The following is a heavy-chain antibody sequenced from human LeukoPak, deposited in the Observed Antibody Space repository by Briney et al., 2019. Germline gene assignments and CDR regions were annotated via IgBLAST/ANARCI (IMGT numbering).Heavy chain of an antibody. J-gene: IGHJ4*02. CDR2: MSSDGSNT. Sequence: GGSLRLSCAASGFTVNSNYMIWVRQGPGKGLVWVSRMSSDGSNTGHADSAKGRFTISRDNAKKMVYLQMNSLRVEDTAVYYCAAGPSSNGHQLPYWGQGTLVTVAS. V-gene: IGHV3-74*01. CDR1: GFTVNSNY. CDR3: AAGPSSNGHQLPY. D-gene: IGHD4-11*01.